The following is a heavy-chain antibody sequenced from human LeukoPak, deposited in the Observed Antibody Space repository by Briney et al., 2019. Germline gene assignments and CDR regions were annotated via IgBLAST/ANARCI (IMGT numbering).Heavy chain of an antibody. D-gene: IGHD1-26*01. CDR1: GFTFSSYA. J-gene: IGHJ4*02. V-gene: IGHV3-23*01. CDR3: AKSLLRELLLFDY. Sequence: PGGSLRLSCAASGFTFSSYAMSWVRQAPGKGLEWVSAISGSGGSTYYADSVKGRFTISRDNSKNTLYLQMNSLRAEDTAVYCCAKSLLRELLLFDYWGQGTLVTVSS. CDR2: ISGSGGST.